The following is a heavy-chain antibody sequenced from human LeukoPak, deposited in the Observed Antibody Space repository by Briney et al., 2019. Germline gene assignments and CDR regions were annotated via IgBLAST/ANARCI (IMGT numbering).Heavy chain of an antibody. J-gene: IGHJ3*02. CDR1: GGSFSGYY. CDR2: INHSGST. V-gene: IGHV4-34*01. CDR3: ARPSTMVRGVIITIAFDI. Sequence: SETLSLTCAVYGGSFSGYYWSWIRQPPGKGLEWIGEINHSGSTSYNPSLKSRVTISVDTSKNQFSLKLSSVTAADTAVYYCARPSTMVRGVIITIAFDIWGQGTMVTVSS. D-gene: IGHD3-10*01.